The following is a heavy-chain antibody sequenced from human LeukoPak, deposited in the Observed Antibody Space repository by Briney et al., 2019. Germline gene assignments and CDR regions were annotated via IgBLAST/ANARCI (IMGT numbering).Heavy chain of an antibody. CDR2: IIPIFGTA. J-gene: IGHJ3*02. CDR1: GGTFISYA. CDR3: ARDIVVVPAAPGAFDI. D-gene: IGHD2-2*01. Sequence: ASVKVSCKASGGTFISYAISWVRQAPGQGLEWMGGIIPIFGTANYAQKFQGRVTITADESTSTAYMELSSLRSEDTAVYYCARDIVVVPAAPGAFDIWGQGTMVTVSS. V-gene: IGHV1-69*13.